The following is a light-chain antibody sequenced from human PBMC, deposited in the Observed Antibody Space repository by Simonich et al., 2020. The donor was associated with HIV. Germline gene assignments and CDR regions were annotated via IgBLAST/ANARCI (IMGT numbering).Light chain of an antibody. V-gene: IGLV2-8*01. Sequence: SALTQPRSVSGSPGQSVTISCTGTSSDVGGYNYVSWYQQHPGKAPKLMIYEVSKRPSGVPDRFSGSKSGNTASLTVSGLQAEDEADYYCSSYAGSNNLVFGGGTRLTVL. J-gene: IGLJ2*01. CDR2: EVS. CDR3: SSYAGSNNLV. CDR1: SSDVGGYNY.